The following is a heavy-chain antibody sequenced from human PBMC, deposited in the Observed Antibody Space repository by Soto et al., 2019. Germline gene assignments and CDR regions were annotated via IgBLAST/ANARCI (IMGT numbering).Heavy chain of an antibody. J-gene: IGHJ3*02. V-gene: IGHV3-33*01. D-gene: IGHD3-10*01. Sequence: QVQLVESGGGVVQPGRSLRLSCAASGFTFSSYGMHWVRQAPGKGLEWVAVIWYDGSNKYYADSVKGRFTISRDNSKNTLDLQMNSLRAEDTAVYYCARGLLWFGELYDAFDIWGQGTMVTVSS. CDR1: GFTFSSYG. CDR2: IWYDGSNK. CDR3: ARGLLWFGELYDAFDI.